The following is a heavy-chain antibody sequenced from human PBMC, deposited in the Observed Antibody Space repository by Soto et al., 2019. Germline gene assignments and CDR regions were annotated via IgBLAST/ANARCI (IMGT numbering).Heavy chain of an antibody. CDR2: IEPSGGKT. J-gene: IGHJ4*02. CDR3: GRVMRRGLGLRLFDS. V-gene: IGHV1-46*01. CDR1: GYTFTRDQ. Sequence: ASVKVSCKASGYTFTRDQIHWVRQAPGQGLEWMGMIEPSGGKTNYAQKFQGRVTMTRDTSTSTVYMALSSLRSEDTAIYFCGRVMRRGLGLRLFDSWGQGALVTVSS. D-gene: IGHD3-16*01.